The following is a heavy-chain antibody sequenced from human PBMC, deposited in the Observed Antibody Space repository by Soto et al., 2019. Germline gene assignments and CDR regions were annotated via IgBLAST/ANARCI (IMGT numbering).Heavy chain of an antibody. J-gene: IGHJ3*02. CDR3: ARRSRRYNWNYGFAFDI. Sequence: SGTLSLTCTVSGGSISSYYWSWIRQPPGKGLEWIGYIYYSGSTNYNPSLKSRVTISVDTSKNQFSLKLSSVTAADTAVYYCARRSRRYNWNYGFAFDIWGQGTRVTVSS. CDR1: GGSISSYY. V-gene: IGHV4-59*08. CDR2: IYYSGST. D-gene: IGHD1-7*01.